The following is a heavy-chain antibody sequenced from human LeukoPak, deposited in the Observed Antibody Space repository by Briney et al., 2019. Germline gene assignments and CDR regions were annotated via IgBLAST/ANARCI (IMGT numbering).Heavy chain of an antibody. J-gene: IGHJ4*02. CDR1: GGAFSSYA. CDR3: ARAGKYSSSWYVRFDY. Sequence: APVKVSCKASGGAFSSYAISWVRQAPGQGLEWMGGIIPIFGTANYAQKFQGRVTITADESTSTAYMELSSLRSEDTAVYYCARAGKYSSSWYVRFDYWGQGTLVIVSS. D-gene: IGHD6-13*01. V-gene: IGHV1-69*13. CDR2: IIPIFGTA.